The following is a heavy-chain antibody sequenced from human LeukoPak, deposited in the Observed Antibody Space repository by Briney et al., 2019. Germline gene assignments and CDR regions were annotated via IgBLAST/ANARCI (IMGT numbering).Heavy chain of an antibody. Sequence: PGGSLRLSCAASGFTFSVYAIHWVRQAPGKGLEWVAVISNDGSNKYYADSVKGRFTISRDNSKNTLYLQVNSLRAEDTAVYYCARVRDSHYYDSSGLDYWGQGTLVTVSS. CDR2: ISNDGSNK. D-gene: IGHD3-22*01. CDR3: ARVRDSHYYDSSGLDY. CDR1: GFTFSVYA. V-gene: IGHV3-30-3*01. J-gene: IGHJ4*02.